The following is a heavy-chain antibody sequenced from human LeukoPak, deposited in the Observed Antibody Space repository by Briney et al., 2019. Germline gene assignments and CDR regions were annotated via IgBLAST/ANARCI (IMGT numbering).Heavy chain of an antibody. CDR2: IYYSGST. Sequence: SQTLSLTCTVSGGSISSGGYYWSWIRQHPGKGLEWIGYIYYSGSTYYNPSLKSRVTISVDTSKNQFSLKLSSVTAADTAVYYCARVKDYYDSSGRYDYWGQGNLVTVSS. CDR1: GGSISSGGYY. V-gene: IGHV4-31*03. J-gene: IGHJ4*02. CDR3: ARVKDYYDSSGRYDY. D-gene: IGHD3-22*01.